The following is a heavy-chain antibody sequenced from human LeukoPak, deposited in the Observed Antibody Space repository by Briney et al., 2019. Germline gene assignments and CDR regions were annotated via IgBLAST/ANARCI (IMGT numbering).Heavy chain of an antibody. J-gene: IGHJ4*02. D-gene: IGHD1-26*01. Sequence: GRSLRLSCAASGFTFSSYGMHWVRQAPGKGLEWVAVLSHDGSNKQYADSVKGRFTISRDNSKSTLYLQMNSLRVEDTAVYYCAKDRYSGTYLQTGPCAHWGQGSLVTVSS. CDR1: GFTFSSYG. CDR3: AKDRYSGTYLQTGPCAH. V-gene: IGHV3-30*18. CDR2: LSHDGSNK.